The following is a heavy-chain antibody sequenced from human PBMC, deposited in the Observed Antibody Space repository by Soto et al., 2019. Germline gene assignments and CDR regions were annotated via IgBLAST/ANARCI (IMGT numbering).Heavy chain of an antibody. V-gene: IGHV3-30-3*01. CDR3: ARVQNGVVGAITCGGAFDY. CDR2: ISHDGSKI. J-gene: IGHJ4*02. Sequence: QIHLVESGGGVVQPGRSLRLSCAASGFTFSTYAMHWVRQAPGKGREWVAVISHDGSKIYYADFVKGRFTISRDNSKNTLYLQINSLRPEDTAVYYCARVQNGVVGAITCGGAFDYWGQGTLVTVSS. D-gene: IGHD1-26*01. CDR1: GFTFSTYA.